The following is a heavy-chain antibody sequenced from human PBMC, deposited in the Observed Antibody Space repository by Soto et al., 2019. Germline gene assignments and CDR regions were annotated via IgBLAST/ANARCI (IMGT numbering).Heavy chain of an antibody. CDR3: ARDPRAGYNPGLDY. Sequence: SVQVSCKASGCTSSRDSISELRQAPGQGLEWMGGIIPIFGTANYAQKFQGRVTLPAADSTSTAYTELRSLRSEDTALYYCARDPRAGYNPGLDYWAQGTLATVSS. CDR1: GCTSSRDS. CDR2: IIPIFGTA. J-gene: IGHJ4*02. V-gene: IGHV1-69*01. D-gene: IGHD5-12*01.